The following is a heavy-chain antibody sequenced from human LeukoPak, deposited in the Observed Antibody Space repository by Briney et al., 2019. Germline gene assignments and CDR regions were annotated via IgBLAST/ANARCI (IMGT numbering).Heavy chain of an antibody. D-gene: IGHD3-10*01. J-gene: IGHJ6*03. CDR1: GGSISSYY. CDR2: IYYSGST. V-gene: IGHV4-59*01. Sequence: SETLCLTCTVSGGSISSYYWSWIRQPPGKGLEWIGYIYYSGSTNYNPSLKSRVTISVDTSKNQFSLKLSSVTAADTAVYYCARETETYYYGSGRNYYMDVWGKGTTVTISS. CDR3: ARETETYYYGSGRNYYMDV.